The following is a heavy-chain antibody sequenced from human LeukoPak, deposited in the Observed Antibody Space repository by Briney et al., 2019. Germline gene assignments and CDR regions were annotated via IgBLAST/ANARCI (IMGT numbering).Heavy chain of an antibody. CDR2: LYFSGST. V-gene: IGHV4-39*07. D-gene: IGHD3-22*01. CDR3: ARIPPSSGYYYFDY. CDR1: GFTVSSNY. J-gene: IGHJ4*02. Sequence: GSLRLSCAASGFTVSSNYMSWVRQAPGKGLEWIGSLYFSGSTYYNPSLKSRVTISGDTSKNQFSLKVTSVTAADAAVYYCARIPPSSGYYYFDYWGQGILVTVSS.